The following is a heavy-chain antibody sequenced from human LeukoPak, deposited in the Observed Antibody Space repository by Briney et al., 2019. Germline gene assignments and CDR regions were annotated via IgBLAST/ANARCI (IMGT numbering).Heavy chain of an antibody. Sequence: ASVTVSCKASGYTFTTYYIHWVRHAPGQGLEWMGIINTSTGGTTYAQKLQGTVTMNRDTSTSTVYMELSSLRSDDTAVYYCARELTGSCSGGNCYSYGYWGQGTLVTVSS. V-gene: IGHV1-46*01. CDR3: ARELTGSCSGGNCYSYGY. J-gene: IGHJ4*02. CDR2: INTSTGGT. CDR1: GYTFTTYY. D-gene: IGHD2-15*01.